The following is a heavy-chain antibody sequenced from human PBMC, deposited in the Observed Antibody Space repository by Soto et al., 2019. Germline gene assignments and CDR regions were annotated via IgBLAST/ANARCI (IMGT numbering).Heavy chain of an antibody. V-gene: IGHV3-23*01. J-gene: IGHJ6*02. Sequence: GGSLRLSCAASGFTFSSYAMSWVRQAPGKGLEWVSAISGSGGSTYYADSVKGRFTISRDNSKNTLYRQMNSLRAEDTAVYYCAKGGGIAARPKRGDYYYGMDVWGQGTTVTVSS. CDR3: AKGGGIAARPKRGDYYYGMDV. D-gene: IGHD6-6*01. CDR2: ISGSGGST. CDR1: GFTFSSYA.